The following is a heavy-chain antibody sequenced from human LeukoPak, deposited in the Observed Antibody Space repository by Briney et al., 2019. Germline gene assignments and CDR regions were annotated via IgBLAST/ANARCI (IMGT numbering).Heavy chain of an antibody. CDR3: TRSGGHDFQY. Sequence: ASMKVSCKASGYTFTGYQMHWVRQAPGQGLEWMGWINPNSGGTNYAHKFQGRVTMTRDTSISTAYMELSWLRSDDTAVHYCTRSGGHDFQYWGQGTLVIVSS. CDR1: GYTFTGYQ. J-gene: IGHJ1*01. D-gene: IGHD2-8*02. CDR2: INPNSGGT. V-gene: IGHV1-2*02.